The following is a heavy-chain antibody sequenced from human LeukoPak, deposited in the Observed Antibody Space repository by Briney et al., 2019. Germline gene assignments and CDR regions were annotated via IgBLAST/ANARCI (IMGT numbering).Heavy chain of an antibody. V-gene: IGHV4-34*01. D-gene: IGHD6-13*01. CDR2: INHSGST. CDR1: GGSFSGYY. CDR3: AREGRLSIAAATDAFDI. Sequence: SETLSLTCAVYGGSFSGYYWSWIRQPPGKGLEWIGEINHSGSTNYNPSLKSRVTISVDTSKNQFSLKLSSVTAADTAVYYCAREGRLSIAAATDAFDIWGQGTTVTVSS. J-gene: IGHJ3*02.